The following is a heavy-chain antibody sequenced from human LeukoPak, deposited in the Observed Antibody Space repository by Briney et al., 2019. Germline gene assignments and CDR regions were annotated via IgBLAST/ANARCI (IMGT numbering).Heavy chain of an antibody. CDR3: ARDGLSGYAPVPFDY. V-gene: IGHV3-48*04. CDR2: ISSSSSTI. D-gene: IGHD5-12*01. Sequence: PGGSLRLSCAASGFTFSSYSMNWVRQAPGKGLEWVSYISSSSSTIYYADSVKGRFTISRDNAKNSLYLQMNSLRAEGTAVYYCARDGLSGYAPVPFDYWGQGTLVTVSS. J-gene: IGHJ4*02. CDR1: GFTFSSYS.